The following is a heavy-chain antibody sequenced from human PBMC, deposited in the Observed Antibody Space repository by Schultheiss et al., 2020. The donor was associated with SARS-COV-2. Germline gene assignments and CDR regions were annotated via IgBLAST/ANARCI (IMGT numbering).Heavy chain of an antibody. CDR2: ISYDGSNK. J-gene: IGHJ4*02. D-gene: IGHD3-10*01. Sequence: GESLKISCAASGFTFSSYAMSWVRQAPGKGLEWVAVISYDGSNKYYADSVKGRFTISRDNAKNSLYLQMNSLRAEDTAVYYCAKDSVLLWFGELDGWGQGTLVTVSS. CDR3: AKDSVLLWFGELDG. CDR1: GFTFSSYA. V-gene: IGHV3-30*18.